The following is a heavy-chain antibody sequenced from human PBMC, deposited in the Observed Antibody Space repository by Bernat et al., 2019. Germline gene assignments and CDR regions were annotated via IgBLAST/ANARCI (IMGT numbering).Heavy chain of an antibody. CDR3: ARADHYDFWSGYYYYYYMDV. Sequence: QVQLVQSGAEVKKPGASVKVSCKASGYTFTSYGISWVRQAPGQGLEWMGWISAYNGNTNYAQKLQGRVTMTTDTSTSTAYMELRSLRSEDTAVYYCARADHYDFWSGYYYYYYMDVWGKGTTVTVSS. J-gene: IGHJ6*03. D-gene: IGHD3-3*01. CDR2: ISAYNGNT. CDR1: GYTFTSYG. V-gene: IGHV1-18*01.